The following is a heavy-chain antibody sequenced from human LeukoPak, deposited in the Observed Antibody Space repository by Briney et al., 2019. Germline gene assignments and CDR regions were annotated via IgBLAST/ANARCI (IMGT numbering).Heavy chain of an antibody. V-gene: IGHV4-59*01. J-gene: IGHJ4*02. Sequence: SETLSLTCTVSGGSISGYYWSWIRQPPGKGLEWIGYIYYSGSTNYNPSLKSRVTISVDTSKNQFSLKLSSVTAADTAVYYCARSYCGGDCYSFDYWGQGTLVTVSS. D-gene: IGHD2-21*02. CDR3: ARSYCGGDCYSFDY. CDR1: GGSISGYY. CDR2: IYYSGST.